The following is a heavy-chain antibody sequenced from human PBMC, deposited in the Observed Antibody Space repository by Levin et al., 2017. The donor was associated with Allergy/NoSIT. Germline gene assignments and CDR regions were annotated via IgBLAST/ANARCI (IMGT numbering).Heavy chain of an antibody. CDR3: ARGSQRVGAIGAFDI. J-gene: IGHJ3*02. CDR1: GFTFSSYG. V-gene: IGHV3-33*01. Sequence: GGSLRLSCAASGFTFSSYGMHWVRQAPGKGLEWVAVIWYDGSNKYYADSVKGRFTISRDNSKNTLYPQMNSLRAEDTAVYYCARGSQRVGAIGAFDIWGQGTMVTVSS. D-gene: IGHD1-26*01. CDR2: IWYDGSNK.